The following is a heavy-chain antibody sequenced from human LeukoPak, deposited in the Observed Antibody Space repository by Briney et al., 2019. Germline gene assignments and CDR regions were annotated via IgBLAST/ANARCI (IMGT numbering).Heavy chain of an antibody. Sequence: SETLSLTCAVYGGSFSGYYWSWIRQPPGKGLEWIGEINHSGSTNYDPSLKSRVTISVDTSKNQFSLKLSSVTAADTAAYYCARVGEHYYDSSGYYYFDYWGQGTLVTVSS. CDR1: GGSFSGYY. D-gene: IGHD3-22*01. V-gene: IGHV4-34*01. CDR2: INHSGST. CDR3: ARVGEHYYDSSGYYYFDY. J-gene: IGHJ4*02.